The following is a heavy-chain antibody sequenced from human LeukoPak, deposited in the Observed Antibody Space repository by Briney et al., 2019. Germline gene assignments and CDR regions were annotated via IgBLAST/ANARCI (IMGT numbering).Heavy chain of an antibody. CDR2: INHSGST. V-gene: IGHV4-34*01. CDR1: GGSFSGYY. J-gene: IGHJ4*02. CDR3: ARGWLPRGGIFDY. Sequence: SETLSLTCAAYGGSFSGYYWSWIRQPPGKGLEWIGEINHSGSTNYNPSLKSRVTISVDTSKNQFSLKLSSVTAADTAVYYCARGWLPRGGIFDYWGQGTLVTVSS. D-gene: IGHD5-12*01.